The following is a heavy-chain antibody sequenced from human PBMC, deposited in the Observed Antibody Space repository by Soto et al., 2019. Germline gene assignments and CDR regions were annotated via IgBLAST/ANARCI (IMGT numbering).Heavy chain of an antibody. Sequence: EVQLLESGGGLVQPGGSLRLSCAASGFTFSNYAMNWVRQAPGMGLEWVSVISGSGGSTYYADSVKGRFTISRDNSKNKLFLQMNNLRAEDTAVYYCAKERLIVGTYTPDYWGQGALVTVSS. D-gene: IGHD3-16*01. CDR1: GFTFSNYA. V-gene: IGHV3-23*01. J-gene: IGHJ4*02. CDR2: ISGSGGST. CDR3: AKERLIVGTYTPDY.